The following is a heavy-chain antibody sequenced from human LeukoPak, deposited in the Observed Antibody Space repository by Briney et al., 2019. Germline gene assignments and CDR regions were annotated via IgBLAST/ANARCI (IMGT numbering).Heavy chain of an antibody. J-gene: IGHJ3*02. CDR1: GDSLNSYY. V-gene: IGHV4-4*07. Sequence: SETLSLTCTVSGDSLNSYYWSWIRQPAGKGLEWIGHIYTSGSTNYNPSLKSRVTLSVDTSKNQFSLNLSSVTAADTAVYYCARGRVYYDSTGYFIWGQGTMGTVSS. D-gene: IGHD3-22*01. CDR3: ARGRVYYDSTGYFI. CDR2: IYTSGST.